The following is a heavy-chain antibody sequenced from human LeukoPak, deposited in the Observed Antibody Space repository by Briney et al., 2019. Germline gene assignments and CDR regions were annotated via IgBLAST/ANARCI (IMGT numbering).Heavy chain of an antibody. V-gene: IGHV3-30-3*01. D-gene: IGHD6-19*01. CDR3: ARDRWLESLDYYYGMDV. CDR2: ISYDGSNK. J-gene: IGHJ6*02. Sequence: PGGSLRLSCAASGFTFSSYAMHWVRQAPGKGLEWVAVISYDGSNKYYADSVKGRFTISRDNSKNTLYVQMNSLRAEDTAVYYCARDRWLESLDYYYGMDVWGQGTTVTVSS. CDR1: GFTFSSYA.